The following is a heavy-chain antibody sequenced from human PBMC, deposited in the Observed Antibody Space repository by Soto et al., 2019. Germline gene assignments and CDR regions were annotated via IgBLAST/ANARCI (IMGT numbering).Heavy chain of an antibody. CDR1: GYTFTSYG. Sequence: QVTLVQSGAEVKKLGASVKVSCKASGYTFTSYGISWVRKAPGQGLEWMGWISAYNGNTNYAQKFQGRVTMTTDTSTSTAYMELRSLRSDDTAVYYCARTLNEWLLGLDWGQGTLVTVSS. J-gene: IGHJ4*02. CDR2: ISAYNGNT. CDR3: ARTLNEWLLGLD. V-gene: IGHV1-18*01. D-gene: IGHD3-3*01.